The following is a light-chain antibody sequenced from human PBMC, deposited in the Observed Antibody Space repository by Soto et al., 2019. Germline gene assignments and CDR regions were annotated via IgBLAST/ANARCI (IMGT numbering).Light chain of an antibody. CDR3: QQYNNWPRT. V-gene: IGKV3-15*01. CDR2: GAS. CDR1: QSVSSD. J-gene: IGKJ1*01. Sequence: EIVMTQSPATLSVSPGGRATLSCMAIQSVSSDLAWYHQKPGQAPRLLIYGASTRATGIPARFSGSGSGTEFTLTINSLQSEDFEVYYCQQYNNWPRTFGQGTKVDIK.